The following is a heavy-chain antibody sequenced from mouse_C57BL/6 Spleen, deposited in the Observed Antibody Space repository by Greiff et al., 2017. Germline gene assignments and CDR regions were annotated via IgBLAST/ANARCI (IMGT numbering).Heavy chain of an antibody. CDR3: ARNGYPGGFAY. J-gene: IGHJ3*01. CDR2: IWGGGST. D-gene: IGHD2-2*01. CDR1: GFSLTSYG. Sequence: QVQLQQSGPGLVQPSQSLSITCTVSGFSLTSYGVHWVRQSPGQGLEWLGVIWGGGSTDYNAAFISRLSISKDNSKSQVFCKMNSLQADDTAIYYCARNGYPGGFAYWGQGTLVTVSA. V-gene: IGHV2-2*01.